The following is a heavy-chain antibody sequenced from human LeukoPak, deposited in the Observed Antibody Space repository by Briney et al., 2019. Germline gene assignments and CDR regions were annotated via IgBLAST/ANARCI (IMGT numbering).Heavy chain of an antibody. CDR2: INSDGSST. CDR1: GFTFSSYR. V-gene: IGHV3-74*01. Sequence: GGSLRLSCAASGFTFSSYRMHWVRQAPGKGLVWVSRINSDGSSTSYADSVKGRFTISRDNSKNTLYLQMNSLRAEDTAVYYCAKNLGRYYDSSGYYFGYWGQGTLVTVSS. D-gene: IGHD3-22*01. J-gene: IGHJ4*02. CDR3: AKNLGRYYDSSGYYFGY.